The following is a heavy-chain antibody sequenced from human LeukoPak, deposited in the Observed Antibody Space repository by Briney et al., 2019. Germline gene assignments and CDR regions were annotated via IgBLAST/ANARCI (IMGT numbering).Heavy chain of an antibody. J-gene: IGHJ4*02. V-gene: IGHV3-30*19. CDR1: GFTFSNYG. D-gene: IGHD2-15*01. CDR2: ISYDGTNK. Sequence: GGSLRLSCAASGFTFSNYGMHWGRQAPGKGPGWGAVISYDGTNKYSADSVKGRFPISRDNPKNTLYLQLNSLRAEATAVYYCAREPRTKDIVVVVAARTFDYWGQGTLVTVSS. CDR3: AREPRTKDIVVVVAARTFDY.